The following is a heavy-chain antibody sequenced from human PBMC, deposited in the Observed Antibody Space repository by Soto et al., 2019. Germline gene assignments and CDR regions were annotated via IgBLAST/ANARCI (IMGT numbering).Heavy chain of an antibody. CDR3: AKWGARAGPHY. CDR2: ISGSGGST. Sequence: GGSLRLSCEGSGFTLRGYAMSWVRQPPGKGLEWVSAISGSGGSTYYADSVKGRFTISRDNSKNTLYLQMNSLRAEDTAVYYCAKWGARAGPHYWGQGTLVTVSS. CDR1: GFTLRGYA. D-gene: IGHD1-26*01. V-gene: IGHV3-23*01. J-gene: IGHJ4*02.